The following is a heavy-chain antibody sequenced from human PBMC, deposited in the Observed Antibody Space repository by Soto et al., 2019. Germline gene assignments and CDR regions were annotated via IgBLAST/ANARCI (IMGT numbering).Heavy chain of an antibody. CDR3: ARGRYGDC. J-gene: IGHJ4*02. CDR2: ISAHNGNT. D-gene: IGHD1-1*01. V-gene: IGHV1-18*01. CDR1: GYTFTSYG. Sequence: QVHLVQSGAEVKKPGASVKVSCKGSGYTFTSYGITWVRQAPGQGLEWMGWISAHNGNTDYAHKLQGRVNVTRDTSTSTAYMELRSLRSDDTAVYYCARGRYGDCWGQGALVTVSS.